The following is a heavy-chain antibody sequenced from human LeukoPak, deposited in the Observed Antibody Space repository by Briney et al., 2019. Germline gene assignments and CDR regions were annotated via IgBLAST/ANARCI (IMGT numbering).Heavy chain of an antibody. CDR3: ARDSSGWYEGETFDC. CDR1: GGSISSSSYY. D-gene: IGHD6-19*01. Sequence: RPSETLSLTCTVSGGSISSSSYYWGWIRQPPGKGLEWIGSIYYSGSTYYNPSLKSRVTISVDTSKNQFSLELSSVTAADTAVYYCARDSSGWYEGETFDCWGQGTLVTVSS. J-gene: IGHJ4*02. CDR2: IYYSGST. V-gene: IGHV4-39*07.